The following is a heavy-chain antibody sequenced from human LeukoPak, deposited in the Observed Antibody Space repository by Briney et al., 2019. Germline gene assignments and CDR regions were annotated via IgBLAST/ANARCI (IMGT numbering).Heavy chain of an antibody. V-gene: IGHV3-15*01. D-gene: IGHD5-12*01. J-gene: IGHJ4*02. Sequence: GESLRLSCVLSGLTFSDDWMSWVRQAPGKGLEWVGRIRNNTIPHYAPPVQGRFSISRDNSKNTFYLQMNSLRTEDTGMYFCTWMATIFTVDYWGQGTLVTVSS. CDR1: GLTFSDDW. CDR3: TWMATIFTVDY. CDR2: IRNNTIP.